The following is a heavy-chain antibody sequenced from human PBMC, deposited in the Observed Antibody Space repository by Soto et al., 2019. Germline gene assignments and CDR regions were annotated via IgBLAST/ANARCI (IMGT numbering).Heavy chain of an antibody. J-gene: IGHJ4*02. D-gene: IGHD4-17*01. CDR3: ARGSLHYGDLDY. CDR2: INHSGST. CDR1: GGSFSGYY. V-gene: IGHV4-34*01. Sequence: QVQLQQWGAGLLKPSETLSLTCAVYGGSFSGYYWSWIRQPPGKGLEWIGEINHSGSTNYNPSLKSRVTISVATSKNQFSLKLSPVTAADTAVYYCARGSLHYGDLDYWGQGTLVTVSS.